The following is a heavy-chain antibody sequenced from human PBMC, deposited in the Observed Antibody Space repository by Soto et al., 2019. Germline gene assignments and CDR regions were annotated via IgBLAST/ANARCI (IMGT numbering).Heavy chain of an antibody. J-gene: IGHJ4*02. CDR3: VRAVGPYDY. V-gene: IGHV3-33*01. Sequence: QVQLVESGGGVVQPGRSLRLSCTRSGFIFSTYGIHWVRQAPGKGLEWVAVIWPDGSNKYYADSVKGRFTISRDNSRNILRLQMNSLRAEDTALYYCVRAVGPYDYWGQGTLVTVSP. CDR2: IWPDGSNK. CDR1: GFIFSTYG. D-gene: IGHD1-26*01.